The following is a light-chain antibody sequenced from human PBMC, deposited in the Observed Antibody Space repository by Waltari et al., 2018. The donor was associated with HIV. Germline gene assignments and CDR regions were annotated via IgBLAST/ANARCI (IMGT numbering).Light chain of an antibody. J-gene: IGLJ2*01. Sequence: YVLTQPPSVSVAPGKTANISCGGDRIGTKSVHWYQQKPGQAPVLVIYYDKDRPSGIPERFSGSNSANTATLTISRVEAGDEADFYCQVWDLPGSHPIFGGGTKLTVL. CDR2: YDK. CDR1: RIGTKS. V-gene: IGLV3-21*04. CDR3: QVWDLPGSHPI.